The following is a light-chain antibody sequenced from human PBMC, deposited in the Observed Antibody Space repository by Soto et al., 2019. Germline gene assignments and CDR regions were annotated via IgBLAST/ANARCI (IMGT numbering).Light chain of an antibody. V-gene: IGKV3-15*01. CDR2: GAS. CDR1: QSVSSN. CDR3: QQYNNWPFG. Sequence: EIVMTQSPATLSVSPGERATLSCRASQSVSSNLAWYQQKPGQAPRLLIYGASTRATGIPARFSGSGSGTEFTLTISSLQSEDFAVYYCQQYNNWPFGFGPGTKVDI. J-gene: IGKJ3*01.